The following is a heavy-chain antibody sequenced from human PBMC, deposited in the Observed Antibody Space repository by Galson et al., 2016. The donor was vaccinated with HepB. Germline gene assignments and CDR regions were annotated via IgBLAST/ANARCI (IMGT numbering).Heavy chain of an antibody. J-gene: IGHJ3*01. CDR1: GFTFSNFA. CDR3: AKSPRRESKYLDF. V-gene: IGHV3-23*01. D-gene: IGHD3-9*01. CDR2: ISRSGGSK. Sequence: SLRLSCAASGFTFSNFAMRWVRQAPGKGLEWVSAISRSGGSKYSTDSVKGRFTISRDNSKNTLYLQMKSLRAEDTAVYYCAKSPRRESKYLDFWGQGTMVTVSS.